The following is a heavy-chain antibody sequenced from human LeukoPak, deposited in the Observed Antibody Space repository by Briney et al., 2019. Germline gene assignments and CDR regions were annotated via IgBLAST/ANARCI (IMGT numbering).Heavy chain of an antibody. CDR3: ARGSIAAAANFDY. CDR1: GYTFTGYY. CDR2: INPNSGGT. V-gene: IGHV1-2*04. Sequence: ASVKVSCKASGYTFTGYYMLWVRQAPGQGLEWMGWINPNSGGTNYAQKFQGWVTMTRDTSISTAYMELSRLRSDDTAVYYCARGSIAAAANFDYWGQGTLVTVSS. J-gene: IGHJ4*02. D-gene: IGHD6-13*01.